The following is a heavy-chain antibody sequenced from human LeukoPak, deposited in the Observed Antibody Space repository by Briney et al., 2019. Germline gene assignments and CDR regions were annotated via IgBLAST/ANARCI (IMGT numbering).Heavy chain of an antibody. Sequence: ASVKVSCKASGGTFSSYTISWVRQAPGQGLEWMGRITPILGIANYAQKFQGRVTITADKSTSTAYMELSGLRSEDTAVYYCARDDIVATRWWFDPWGQGTLVTVSS. J-gene: IGHJ5*02. V-gene: IGHV1-69*04. D-gene: IGHD5-12*01. CDR3: ARDDIVATRWWFDP. CDR2: ITPILGIA. CDR1: GGTFSSYT.